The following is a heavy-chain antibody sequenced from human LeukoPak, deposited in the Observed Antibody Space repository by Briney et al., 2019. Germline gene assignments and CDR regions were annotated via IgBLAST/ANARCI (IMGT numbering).Heavy chain of an antibody. Sequence: SETLSLTCTVSGASISGSSYYWGWIRQPPGKGLGWIGSIFYIGSTYYNPSLKSRVTISVDTSKNHFSLKLSSVTAADTAVYYCARNLLRRGVYFGYWGQGTLVTVSS. D-gene: IGHD2/OR15-2a*01. CDR2: IFYIGST. J-gene: IGHJ4*02. V-gene: IGHV4-39*02. CDR1: GASISGSSYY. CDR3: ARNLLRRGVYFGY.